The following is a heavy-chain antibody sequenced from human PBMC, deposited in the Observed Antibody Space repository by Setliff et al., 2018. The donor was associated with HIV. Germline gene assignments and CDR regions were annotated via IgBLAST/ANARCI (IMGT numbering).Heavy chain of an antibody. D-gene: IGHD1-26*01. V-gene: IGHV4-61*02. CDR2: IYTSGST. Sequence: SETLSLTCTVSGGSISSGTYYWSWIRQPAGKGLEWIGRIYTSGSTNYNPSLKTRVTLSVDTSKNQFSLGLSSVTAADTAVYYCARGYSGYVGFTSMDVWGQGTTVTVSS. J-gene: IGHJ6*02. CDR3: ARGYSGYVGFTSMDV. CDR1: GGSISSGTYY.